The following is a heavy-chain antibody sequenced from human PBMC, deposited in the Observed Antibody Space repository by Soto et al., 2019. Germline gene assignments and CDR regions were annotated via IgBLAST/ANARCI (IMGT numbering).Heavy chain of an antibody. J-gene: IGHJ5*02. D-gene: IGHD1-26*01. CDR1: GYTFTSYD. CDR2: MNHNSGNT. Sequence: QVQLVQSGAEVKKPGASVKVSCKASGYTFTSYDINWVRQATGQGLEWMGWMNHNSGNTGYAQKFQGRVTMTRNTSISTAYMELSSLRSEDTAVYYCARIAPSRVGATFSFDPWGQGTLVTVSS. CDR3: ARIAPSRVGATFSFDP. V-gene: IGHV1-8*01.